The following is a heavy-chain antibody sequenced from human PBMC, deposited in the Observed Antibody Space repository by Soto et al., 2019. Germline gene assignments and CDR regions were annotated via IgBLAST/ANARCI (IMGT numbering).Heavy chain of an antibody. Sequence: QVQLQESGPGLVKPSGTPSLTCAVSGGSISSSNWWSWVRQPPGKGLEWIGEIYHSGNTNYNPSLQSRVTMAVDKSRNQFSLKLSSVTAADTAVYYCARRWGEGRVDYWGQGTLVTVSS. V-gene: IGHV4-4*02. CDR1: GGSISSSNW. D-gene: IGHD3-10*01. CDR3: ARRWGEGRVDY. J-gene: IGHJ4*02. CDR2: IYHSGNT.